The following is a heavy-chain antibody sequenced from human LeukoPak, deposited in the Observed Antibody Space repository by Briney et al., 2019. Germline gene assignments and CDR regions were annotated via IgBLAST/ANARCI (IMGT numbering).Heavy chain of an antibody. D-gene: IGHD3-10*01. CDR3: ARRGDY. CDR2: IYYNGNT. Sequence: SETLSLTCTVSGGSISSGSYYWGWIRQPPGKGLEWIGAIYYNGNTYYNPSLNSRVSISADTSKNQFSLILRSVTVADTAVYYCARRGDYWGQGILVTVSS. CDR1: GGSISSGSYY. V-gene: IGHV4-39*01. J-gene: IGHJ4*02.